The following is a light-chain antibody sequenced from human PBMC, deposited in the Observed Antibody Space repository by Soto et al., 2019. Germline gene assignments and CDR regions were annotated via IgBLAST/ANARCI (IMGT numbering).Light chain of an antibody. CDR2: RAS. V-gene: IGKV3-15*01. Sequence: EIVFTQSSSSPSASPPCCSTLSRWASQSVGSLLAWYQQKPGQAPRLLIYRASTRAAGLPDRFSGSGSETDFTLTISSLQSEDFAVYYCQQYNKWPITFGQGTRLEIK. CDR3: QQYNKWPIT. J-gene: IGKJ5*01. CDR1: QSVGSL.